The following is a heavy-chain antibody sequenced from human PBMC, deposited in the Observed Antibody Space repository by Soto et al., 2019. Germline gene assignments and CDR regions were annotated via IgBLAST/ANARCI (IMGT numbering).Heavy chain of an antibody. CDR3: ARDGQWLPRDGLRSSYYFDY. CDR1: GFNFSSYV. V-gene: IGHV3-33*01. CDR2: IWYDGGNK. Sequence: ESGGGVVQPGRSLRLSCAASGFNFSSYVMHWVRQAPGKGLEWVAVIWYDGGNKYYADSVKGRFTISRDNSTKTLYLQMNSLRAEDTAVYYCARDGQWLPRDGLRSSYYFDYWGQGTLVTVS. J-gene: IGHJ4*02. D-gene: IGHD6-19*01.